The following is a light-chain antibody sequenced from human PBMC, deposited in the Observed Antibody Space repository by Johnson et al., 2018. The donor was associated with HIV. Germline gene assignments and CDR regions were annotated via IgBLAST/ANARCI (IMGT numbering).Light chain of an antibody. CDR3: ETWDSSLSAGYV. J-gene: IGLJ1*01. V-gene: IGLV1-51*02. Sequence: QSILTLPPSVSAAPGQKVTISCSGSSSNIGNNYVSWYQHLPGTAPKLLIYENNKRPSGIPDRFSGSKSGTSATLAITGLQTGDEADYYCETWDSSLSAGYVFGTGTKVTVL. CDR1: SSNIGNNY. CDR2: ENN.